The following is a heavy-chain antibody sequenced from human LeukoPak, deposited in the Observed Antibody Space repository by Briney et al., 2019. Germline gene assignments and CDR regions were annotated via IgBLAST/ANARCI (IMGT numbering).Heavy chain of an antibody. CDR3: AKCQAVAGIFYY. J-gene: IGHJ4*02. CDR1: GGSFSGYC. Sequence: PSETLSLTCAVYGGSFSGYCWSWVRQPPGKGLEWVGEINHSGSTNYNPSLKSRVTISVDTSKNQFSLKRSSVTAADTAVYYCAKCQAVAGIFYYWGQGTLVTVAS. CDR2: INHSGST. V-gene: IGHV4-34*01. D-gene: IGHD6-19*01.